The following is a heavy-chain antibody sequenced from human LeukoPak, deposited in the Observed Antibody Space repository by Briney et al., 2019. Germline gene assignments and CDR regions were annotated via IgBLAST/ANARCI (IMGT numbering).Heavy chain of an antibody. V-gene: IGHV3-48*03. CDR2: ISSSGSTI. J-gene: IGHJ6*03. Sequence: QPGGSLRLSCAASGFTFSSYEMNWVRQAPGKGLEWVSYISSSGSTIYYADSVKGRFTISRDNAKNSLYLQMNSLRAEDTAVYYCARVKAYYYYMDVWGKGTTVTVSS. CDR1: GFTFSSYE. CDR3: ARVKAYYYYMDV.